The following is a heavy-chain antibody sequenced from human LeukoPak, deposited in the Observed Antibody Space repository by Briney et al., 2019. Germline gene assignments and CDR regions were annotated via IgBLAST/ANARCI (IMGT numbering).Heavy chain of an antibody. CDR1: GFTFSSYA. Sequence: PGGSLRLSCAASGFTFSSYAMTWVRQAPGKGLEWVSAISGSSGNTYYADSVKGRFTISRDNSKNTLYLQMNSLRAEDTALYYCAKNELTCRSAACYTGWDQGPLVTVSS. D-gene: IGHD2-2*02. CDR2: ISGSSGNT. J-gene: IGHJ4*02. V-gene: IGHV3-23*01. CDR3: AKNELTCRSAACYTG.